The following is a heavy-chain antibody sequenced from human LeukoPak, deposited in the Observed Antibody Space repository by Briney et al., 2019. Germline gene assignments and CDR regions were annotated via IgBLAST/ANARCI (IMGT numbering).Heavy chain of an antibody. J-gene: IGHJ6*03. Sequence: PGGSLRLSCAASGFTFTTYAMSWVRQAPGKGLEWVSVINTDDSTSYADSVKGRFTISRDNSKNTLYLQMNSLRAEDTAVYYCARGRPGYNMDVWGKGTTVTVSS. CDR2: INTDDST. V-gene: IGHV3-53*01. CDR1: GFTFTTYA. CDR3: ARGRPGYNMDV.